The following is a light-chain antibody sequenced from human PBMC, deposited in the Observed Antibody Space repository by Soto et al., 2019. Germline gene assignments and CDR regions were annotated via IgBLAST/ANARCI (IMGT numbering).Light chain of an antibody. J-gene: IGLJ1*01. CDR2: EVS. V-gene: IGLV2-14*01. Sequence: VLAQPASVSGSPGQSITISCTGTSSDVGGYNYVSWYQQHPGKAPKLMIYEVSNRPSGVSNRFSGSKSGNTASLTISGLQAEDEADYYCSLYTSSSTSYVFGTGTKVTV. CDR3: SLYTSSSTSYV. CDR1: SSDVGGYNY.